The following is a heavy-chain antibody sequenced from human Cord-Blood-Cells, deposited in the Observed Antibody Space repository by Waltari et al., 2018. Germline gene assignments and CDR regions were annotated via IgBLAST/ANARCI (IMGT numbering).Heavy chain of an antibody. CDR1: GFTFDGYA. Sequence: EVPLVESGGVVVQPGGSLGLSCAAFGFTFDGYAMHWVRQAPGKGLEWVSLISWDGGSTYYADSVKGRFTISRDNSKNSLYLQMNSLRAEDTALYYCLRSIDYWGQGTLVTVSS. CDR3: LRSIDY. V-gene: IGHV3-43D*03. CDR2: ISWDGGST. J-gene: IGHJ4*02.